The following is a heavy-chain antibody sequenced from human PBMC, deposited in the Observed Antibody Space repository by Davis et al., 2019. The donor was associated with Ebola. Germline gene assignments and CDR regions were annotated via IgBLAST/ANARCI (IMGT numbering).Heavy chain of an antibody. CDR1: GYSFTSYW. J-gene: IGHJ4*02. V-gene: IGHV5-51*01. D-gene: IGHD1-26*01. CDR2: IYPGDSDT. CDR3: AGLLGSYSSVDY. Sequence: GESPIPPRQGPGYSFTSYWIGWVRQMPGQGQESMGIIYPGDSDTRYSPSFQGQVTISADKSISTAYLQWSSLKASDTAMYYCAGLLGSYSSVDYWGQGTLVTVSS.